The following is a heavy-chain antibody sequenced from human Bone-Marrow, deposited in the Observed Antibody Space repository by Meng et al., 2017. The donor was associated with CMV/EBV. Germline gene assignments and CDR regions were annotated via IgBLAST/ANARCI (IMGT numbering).Heavy chain of an antibody. J-gene: IGHJ4*02. CDR2: IYYSGST. CDR3: ARGLHGDYDY. V-gene: IGHV4-39*01. CDR1: GGSISSSSYY. Sequence: SETLSLTCTVSGGSISSSSYYWGWIRQPPGKGLEWIGSIYYSGSTYYNPSLKSRVTISVDTSKNQFSLKLSSVTAADTAVYYCARGLHGDYDYWGQGTLVTVSS. D-gene: IGHD2-21*01.